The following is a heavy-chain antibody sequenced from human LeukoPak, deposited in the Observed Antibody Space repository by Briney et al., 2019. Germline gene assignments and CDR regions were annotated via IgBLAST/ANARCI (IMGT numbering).Heavy chain of an antibody. CDR3: AREYCSGGSCYEYYFDY. CDR1: GGTFSSYA. Sequence: ASVKVSCKASGGTFSSYAISWVRQAPGQGLEWMGGIIPIFGTANYAQKFQGRVTITADESTSTAYMELSSLRSEDTAVYYCAREYCSGGSCYEYYFDYWGQGTLVTVFS. CDR2: IIPIFGTA. V-gene: IGHV1-69*13. D-gene: IGHD2-15*01. J-gene: IGHJ4*02.